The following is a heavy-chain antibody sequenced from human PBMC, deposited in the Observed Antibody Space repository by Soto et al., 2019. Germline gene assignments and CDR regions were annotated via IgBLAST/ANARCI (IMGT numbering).Heavy chain of an antibody. CDR1: GYSFTSYW. V-gene: IGHV5-51*01. CDR3: ARDKIVVVAATRYYYYGMDV. CDR2: IYPGDSDT. J-gene: IGHJ6*02. Sequence: GESLKISCKGSGYSFTSYWIGWVRQMPGKGLEWMGIIYPGDSDTRYSPSFQGQVTITADESTSTAYMELSSLRSEDTAVYYCARDKIVVVAATRYYYYGMDVWGQGTTVTVSS. D-gene: IGHD2-15*01.